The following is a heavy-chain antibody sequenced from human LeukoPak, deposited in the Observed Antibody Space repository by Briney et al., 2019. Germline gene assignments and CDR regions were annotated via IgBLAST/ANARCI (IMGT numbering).Heavy chain of an antibody. CDR3: ARGNYGGNFQYNWFDP. D-gene: IGHD4-23*01. V-gene: IGHV4-30-2*01. Sequence: SETLSLTCAVSGGSISSGGYSWSWIRQPPGKGLEWIGYIYHSGSTYYNPSLKSRVTISVDRSKNQFSLKLSSVTAADTAVYYCARGNYGGNFQYNWFDPWGQGTLVTVSS. CDR1: GGSISSGGYS. J-gene: IGHJ5*02. CDR2: IYHSGST.